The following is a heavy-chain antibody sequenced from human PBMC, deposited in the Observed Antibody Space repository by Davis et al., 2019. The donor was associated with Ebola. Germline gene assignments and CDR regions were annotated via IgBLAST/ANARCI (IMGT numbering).Heavy chain of an antibody. CDR1: GFTVSSNY. J-gene: IGHJ6*04. Sequence: PGGSLRLSCAASGFTVSSNYMSWVRQAPGKGLEWVSVIYSGGSTYYADSVKGRFTISRDNSKKTLYLPMNSLRAEDTAVYYCAKSGLSFGVVKYHYGMDVWGKGTTVTVSS. CDR3: AKSGLSFGVVKYHYGMDV. CDR2: IYSGGST. D-gene: IGHD3-3*01. V-gene: IGHV3-53*01.